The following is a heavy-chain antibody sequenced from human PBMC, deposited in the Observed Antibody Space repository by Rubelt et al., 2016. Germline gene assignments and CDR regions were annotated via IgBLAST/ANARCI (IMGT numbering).Heavy chain of an antibody. J-gene: IGHJ1*01. D-gene: IGHD5-24*01. CDR1: FRSAW. V-gene: IGHV3-15*01. Sequence: FRSAWMSWVRQAPGKGLEWVGRLKSKTYSETSDYAAPVKGRFTISRDDSQSTLYLQMTSLKTEDTAVYYCIASRDNGRASAPTLFPLVSCEXXXSXXXSXXVGCLAXXF. CDR2: LKSKTYSETS. CDR3: IASRDNGRASAPTLFPLVSCEXXXSXXXSXXVGCLAXXF.